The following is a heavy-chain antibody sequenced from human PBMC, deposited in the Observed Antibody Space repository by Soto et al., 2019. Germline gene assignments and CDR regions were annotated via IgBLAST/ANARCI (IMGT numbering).Heavy chain of an antibody. CDR2: ISYDGSNK. CDR1: GFTFSSYA. CDR3: ARDPSIAAAGTFFDY. Sequence: GGSLRLSCAASGFTFSSYAMHWVRQAPGKGLEWVAVISYDGSNKYYADSVKGRFTISRDNSKNTLYLQMNSLRAEDTAVYYCARDPSIAAAGTFFDYWGQGTLVTVS. J-gene: IGHJ4*02. V-gene: IGHV3-30-3*01. D-gene: IGHD6-13*01.